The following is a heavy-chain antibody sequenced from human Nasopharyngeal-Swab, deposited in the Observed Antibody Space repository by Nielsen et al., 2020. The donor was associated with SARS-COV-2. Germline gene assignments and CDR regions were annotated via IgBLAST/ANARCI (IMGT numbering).Heavy chain of an antibody. CDR1: GFSFSTYT. CDR2: ISDDSGAK. CDR3: ARDRHKPWIVGATFYYYGMDV. D-gene: IGHD1-26*01. V-gene: IGHV3-21*01. J-gene: IGHJ6*02. Sequence: GGSLRLSCAASGFSFSTYTMNWARRAPGKGLEWLSSISDDSGAKYHADSVKGRFTISRDNAKNSLFLEMNSLRAEDTAVYYCARDRHKPWIVGATFYYYGMDVWGQGTTVTVSS.